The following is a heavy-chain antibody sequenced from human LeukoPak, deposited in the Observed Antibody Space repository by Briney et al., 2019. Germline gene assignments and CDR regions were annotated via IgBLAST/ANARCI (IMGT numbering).Heavy chain of an antibody. CDR3: AKDRHSSGWYFDY. V-gene: IGHV3-23*01. CDR1: GFTFSSFA. Sequence: GGSLRLSCAASGFTFSSFAMNWVRQAPGEGLEWVSAISGSGGSTYYADSVKGRFTISRDNSKNTLYPQMNSLRAEDTAVYYCAKDRHSSGWYFDYWGQGTLVTVSS. J-gene: IGHJ4*02. CDR2: ISGSGGST. D-gene: IGHD6-19*01.